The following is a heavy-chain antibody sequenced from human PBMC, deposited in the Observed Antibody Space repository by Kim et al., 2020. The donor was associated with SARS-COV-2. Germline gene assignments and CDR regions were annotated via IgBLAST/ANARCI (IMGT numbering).Heavy chain of an antibody. D-gene: IGHD5-18*01. CDR3: AKMQDGYSYGYYYGMDV. CDR2: ISYDGSNK. CDR1: GFTFSSYG. J-gene: IGHJ6*02. Sequence: GGSLRLSCAASGFTFSSYGMHWVRQAPGKGLEWVAVISYDGSNKYYADSVKGRFTISRDNSKNTLYLQMNSLRAEDTAVYYCAKMQDGYSYGYYYGMDVWGQGTTVTVSS. V-gene: IGHV3-30*18.